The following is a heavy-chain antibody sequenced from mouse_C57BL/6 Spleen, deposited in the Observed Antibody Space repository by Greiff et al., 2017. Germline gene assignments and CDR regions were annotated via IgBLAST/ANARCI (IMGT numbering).Heavy chain of an antibody. V-gene: IGHV1-52*01. Sequence: QVHVKQPGAELVRPGSSVKLSCKASGYTFTSYWMHWVKQRPIQGLEWIGNIDPSDSETHYNQKFKDKATLTVDKSSSTAYMQLSSLTSEDSAVYYCARRYYSNYGYFDVWGTATTVTVAS. J-gene: IGHJ1*03. CDR1: GYTFTSYW. CDR2: IDPSDSET. CDR3: ARRYYSNYGYFDV. D-gene: IGHD2-5*01.